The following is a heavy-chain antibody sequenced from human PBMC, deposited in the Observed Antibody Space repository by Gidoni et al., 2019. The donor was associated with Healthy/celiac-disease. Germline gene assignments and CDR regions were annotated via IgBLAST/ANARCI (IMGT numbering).Heavy chain of an antibody. Sequence: QVQLVQSGAEVKKPGSSVKVSCKASGGTFSGYAISWVRQAPGQGLEWMGRIIPILGIANYAHKFQGRVTITADKSTSTAYMELSSLRSEDTAVYYCARSATYYCDSSGYFRYFDYWGQGTLVTVSS. CDR3: ARSATYYCDSSGYFRYFDY. CDR1: GGTFSGYA. V-gene: IGHV1-69*04. J-gene: IGHJ4*02. D-gene: IGHD3-22*01. CDR2: IIPILGIA.